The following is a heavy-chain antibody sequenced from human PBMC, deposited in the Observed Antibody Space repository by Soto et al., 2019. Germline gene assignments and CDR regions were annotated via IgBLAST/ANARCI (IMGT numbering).Heavy chain of an antibody. Sequence: QLQLQESGPGLVKPSETLSLACTVSGGSISSSSYYWGWIRQPPGKGLEWIGSIYYSGSTYYNPSLKSRVTISVDTSKNQFSLKLSSVTAADTAVYYCARSGPGGGFWSGQTAPSDYWGQGTLVTVSS. D-gene: IGHD3-3*01. CDR2: IYYSGST. J-gene: IGHJ4*02. CDR1: GGSISSSSYY. CDR3: ARSGPGGGFWSGQTAPSDY. V-gene: IGHV4-39*01.